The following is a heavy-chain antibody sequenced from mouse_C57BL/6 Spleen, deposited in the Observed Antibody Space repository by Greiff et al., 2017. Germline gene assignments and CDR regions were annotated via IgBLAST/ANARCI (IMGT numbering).Heavy chain of an antibody. CDR1: GYSITSGYY. Sequence: EVKLQESGPGLVKPSQSLSLTCSVTGYSITSGYYWNWIRQFPGNKLEWMGYISYDGSNNYNPSLKNRISITRDTSKNQFFLKLNSVTTEDTATYYSARDSSGYEYDMDYWGQGTPVTVSS. D-gene: IGHD3-2*02. CDR2: ISYDGSN. J-gene: IGHJ4*01. CDR3: ARDSSGYEYDMDY. V-gene: IGHV3-6*01.